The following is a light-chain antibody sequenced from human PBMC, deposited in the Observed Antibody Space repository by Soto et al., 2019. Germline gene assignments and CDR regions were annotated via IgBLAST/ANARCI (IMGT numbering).Light chain of an antibody. CDR1: QSVSSSH. J-gene: IGKJ1*01. Sequence: EIVLTQSPGTLSLSPGERATLSCRASQSVSSSHLAWYQQKPGQAPRLLIYGASSRATGIPDRFSGSGSGTDFTLTIRRLEPEDFAVYHRQQYGIPPWTFGQGTKVEIK. CDR2: GAS. CDR3: QQYGIPPWT. V-gene: IGKV3-20*01.